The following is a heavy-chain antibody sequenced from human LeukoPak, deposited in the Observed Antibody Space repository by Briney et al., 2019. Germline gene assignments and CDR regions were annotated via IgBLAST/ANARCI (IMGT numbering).Heavy chain of an antibody. J-gene: IGHJ4*02. D-gene: IGHD3-3*01. CDR1: GFTFSSYS. V-gene: IGHV3-21*01. CDR2: ISSSSSYI. CDR3: ARVLVLAPDY. Sequence: GGSLRLSCAASGFTFSSYSMNWVRQAPGKGLEWVSSISSSSSYIYYADSVKGRSTISRDNAKNSLYLQMNSLRAEDTAVYYCARVLVLAPDYWGQGTLVTVSS.